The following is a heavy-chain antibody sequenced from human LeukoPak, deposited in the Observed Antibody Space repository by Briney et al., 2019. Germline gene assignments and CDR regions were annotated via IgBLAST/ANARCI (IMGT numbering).Heavy chain of an antibody. J-gene: IGHJ4*02. CDR3: ATRSIFLEWLFDQTGYFDY. D-gene: IGHD3-3*01. CDR2: ISGSGGST. Sequence: GGSLRLSCAASGFTFSSYAMTWVRQAPGKGLEWVSSISGSGGSTYYADSVKGRFTISRDISKNTLYLQMNSLRAEDTAVYYCATRSIFLEWLFDQTGYFDYWGQGTLVTVSS. V-gene: IGHV3-23*01. CDR1: GFTFSSYA.